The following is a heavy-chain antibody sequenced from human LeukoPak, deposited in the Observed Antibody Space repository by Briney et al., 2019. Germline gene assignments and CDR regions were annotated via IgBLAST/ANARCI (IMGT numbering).Heavy chain of an antibody. J-gene: IGHJ4*02. CDR3: ARGGWKLLTRHY. Sequence: SETLSLTCAVYGGSFSGYYWSWIRQPPGKGLEWIGEINHSGSTNYNPSLKSRVTISVDTSKNQFSLKLSSVTAADTAVYYCARGGWKLLTRHYWGQGTLVTVSS. CDR2: INHSGST. D-gene: IGHD2-15*01. V-gene: IGHV4-34*01. CDR1: GGSFSGYY.